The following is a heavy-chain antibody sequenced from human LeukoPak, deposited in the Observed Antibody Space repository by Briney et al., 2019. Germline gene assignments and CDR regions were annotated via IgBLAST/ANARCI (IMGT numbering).Heavy chain of an antibody. CDR3: AKATVEGDPYYYYYGMDV. CDR2: ISYDGSNK. CDR1: GFTFISYG. D-gene: IGHD2-21*02. J-gene: IGHJ6*02. V-gene: IGHV3-30*18. Sequence: GRSLRLSCAASGFTFISYGMYWVRQAPGKGLEWVAVISYDGSNKYYADSVKGRFTISRDNSKNTLYLQMNSLRAEDTAVYYCAKATVEGDPYYYYYGMDVWGQGTTVTVSS.